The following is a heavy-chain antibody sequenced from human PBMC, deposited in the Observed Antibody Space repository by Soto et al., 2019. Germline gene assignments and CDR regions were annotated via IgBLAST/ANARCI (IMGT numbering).Heavy chain of an antibody. V-gene: IGHV6-1*01. CDR3: SGGASFRRIDV. CDR1: GNSVSSNSAA. CDR2: TYYRSKWYN. Sequence: QTLSLTCVISGNSVSSNSAAWIWIRQSPSRGLEWLGRTYYRSKWYNDYAVSVKSRITINPDTSKNQFSLHLDSVIPEDTAVYYCSGGASFRRIDVWGQGTPVPGSS. J-gene: IGHJ6*02.